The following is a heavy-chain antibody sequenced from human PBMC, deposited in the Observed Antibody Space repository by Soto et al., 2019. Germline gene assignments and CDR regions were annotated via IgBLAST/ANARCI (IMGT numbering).Heavy chain of an antibody. CDR1: GYTFTNYG. Sequence: QVQLVQSGAEVKKPGASVKVSCKASGYTFTNYGITGVRQAPGQGLEWMGWISAYNGNTNYAQKFQDRVTMTTDTSTSTDYMELRSLRSDDTAVYYCARGHKNGWFDPWGQGTLVTVSS. D-gene: IGHD2-8*01. J-gene: IGHJ5*02. CDR2: ISAYNGNT. V-gene: IGHV1-18*01. CDR3: ARGHKNGWFDP.